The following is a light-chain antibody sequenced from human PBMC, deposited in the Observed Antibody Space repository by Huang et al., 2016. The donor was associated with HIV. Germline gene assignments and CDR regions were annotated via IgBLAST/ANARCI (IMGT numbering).Light chain of an antibody. CDR2: DAC. CDR3: QHRANWRAPT. J-gene: IGKJ4*01. Sequence: EIVLTQSPATLSLSPGERVTLSCRASQSVSSYLAWYQHKPGQAPSLLIYDACKRATGIPARFSGRGSGTDFTLTISRLEPEDFAVYYCQHRANWRAPTFGGGTKLEIK. CDR1: QSVSSY. V-gene: IGKV3-11*01.